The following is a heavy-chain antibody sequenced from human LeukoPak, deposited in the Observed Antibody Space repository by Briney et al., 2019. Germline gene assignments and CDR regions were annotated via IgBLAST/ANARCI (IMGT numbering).Heavy chain of an antibody. CDR1: GFTFSSYA. D-gene: IGHD6-19*01. Sequence: GGSLRLSCAASGFTFSSYAMGWVRQAPGKGLEWVSAISGSGGSTYYAGSVKGRFTISRENAKNSLYLQMNSLRAGDTAVYYCARERQWLTNWFDPWGQGTLVTVSS. V-gene: IGHV3-23*01. CDR2: ISGSGGST. J-gene: IGHJ5*02. CDR3: ARERQWLTNWFDP.